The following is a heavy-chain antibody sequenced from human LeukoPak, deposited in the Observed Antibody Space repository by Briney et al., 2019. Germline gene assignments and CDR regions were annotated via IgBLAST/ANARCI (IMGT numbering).Heavy chain of an antibody. J-gene: IGHJ4*02. CDR2: ISASGTST. CDR1: GFTFNTYA. Sequence: GGSLRLSCAASGFTFNTYAMSWVRQAPGKGLEWVSAISASGTSTYYADSVKGRFTIARDNSKTTLYLQMNSLRAEDTAVYYCAKDLPAAYFDYWGQGILVTVSS. D-gene: IGHD2-2*01. CDR3: AKDLPAAYFDY. V-gene: IGHV3-23*01.